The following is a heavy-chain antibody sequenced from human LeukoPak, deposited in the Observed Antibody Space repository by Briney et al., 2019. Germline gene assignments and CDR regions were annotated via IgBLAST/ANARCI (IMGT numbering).Heavy chain of an antibody. V-gene: IGHV4-30-4*01. CDR2: IYYSGST. CDR3: ARVNYDILTGRLGLYFDY. D-gene: IGHD3-9*01. Sequence: PSETLSLTCTVSGGSISSGDYYWSWIRQPPGKGLEWIGYIYYSGSTYYNPSLKSRVTISVDTSKNQFSLKLSSVTAADTAVYYCARVNYDILTGRLGLYFDYWGQGTQVTVSS. CDR1: GGSISSGDYY. J-gene: IGHJ4*02.